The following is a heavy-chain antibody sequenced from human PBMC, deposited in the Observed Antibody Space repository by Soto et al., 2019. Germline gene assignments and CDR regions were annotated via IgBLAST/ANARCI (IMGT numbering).Heavy chain of an antibody. D-gene: IGHD6-13*01. CDR3: ARGADPGIAAAGLDY. CDR1: GGSISSGDYY. CDR2: IYYSGST. J-gene: IGHJ4*02. V-gene: IGHV4-30-4*01. Sequence: SETLSLTCTVSGGSISSGDYYWSWIRQPPGKGLEWIGYIYYSGSTYYNPSLKSRVTISVDTSKNQFSLKLSSVTAADTAMYYCARGADPGIAAAGLDYWGQGTLVTVSS.